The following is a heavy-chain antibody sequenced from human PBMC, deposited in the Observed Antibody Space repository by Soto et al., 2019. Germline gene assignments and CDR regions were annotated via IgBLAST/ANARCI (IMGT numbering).Heavy chain of an antibody. J-gene: IGHJ6*02. V-gene: IGHV3-30-3*01. CDR3: ARGATSYYYYGMDV. CDR2: ISYDGSNK. Sequence: QVQLVESGGGVVQPGRSLRLSCAASGFTFSSYAMHWVRQAPGKGLEWVAVISYDGSNKYYADSVKGRFTISRDNFKNTLYLQMNSLRAEDTAVYYCARGATSYYYYGMDVWGQGTTVTVSS. CDR1: GFTFSSYA.